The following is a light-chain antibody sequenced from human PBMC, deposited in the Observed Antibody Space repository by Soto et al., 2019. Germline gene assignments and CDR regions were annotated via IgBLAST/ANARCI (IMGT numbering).Light chain of an antibody. CDR2: SAS. CDR1: QSITNW. V-gene: IGKV1-5*01. Sequence: DIQMTQSPSTLSASVGDRVTITCRASQSITNWLAWYQQKPGKAPKLLIHSASSLESGVPSRFSGSGSGTEFSLTISGLQPDDFATYYCQQYNSYRAFGQGTKVEI. CDR3: QQYNSYRA. J-gene: IGKJ1*01.